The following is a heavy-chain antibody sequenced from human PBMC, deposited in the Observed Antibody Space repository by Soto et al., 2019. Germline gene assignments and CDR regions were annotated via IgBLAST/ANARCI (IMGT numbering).Heavy chain of an antibody. J-gene: IGHJ6*02. V-gene: IGHV1-69*13. Sequence: GASVKVSFKASGGTFSSYAISWVRQAPGQGLEWMGGIIPIFGTANYAQKFQGRVTITADESTSTAYMELSSLRSEDTAVYYCAGSDTVTTLRRYYYYYGMDVWGQGTTVTVSS. CDR2: IIPIFGTA. CDR3: AGSDTVTTLRRYYYYYGMDV. CDR1: GGTFSSYA. D-gene: IGHD4-17*01.